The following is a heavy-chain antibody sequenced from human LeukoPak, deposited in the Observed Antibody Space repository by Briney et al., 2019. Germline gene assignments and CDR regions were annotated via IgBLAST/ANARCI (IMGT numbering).Heavy chain of an antibody. Sequence: GGSLRLSCAASGFTFSSYWMSWVRQAPGKGLEWVANIKQGGSEKYYVDSVKGRFTISRDNAKNSLYLQMNSLRAEDTAVYYCARRIAAAGKAAFDYWGQGTLVTVSS. J-gene: IGHJ4*02. CDR1: GFTFSSYW. D-gene: IGHD6-13*01. CDR3: ARRIAAAGKAAFDY. CDR2: IKQGGSEK. V-gene: IGHV3-7*01.